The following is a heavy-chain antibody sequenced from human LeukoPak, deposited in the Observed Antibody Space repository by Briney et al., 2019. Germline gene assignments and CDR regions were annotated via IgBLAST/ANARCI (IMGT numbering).Heavy chain of an antibody. CDR3: ARVGGAGSGWSIFDY. V-gene: IGHV4-39*07. CDR2: IYYSGST. J-gene: IGHJ4*02. D-gene: IGHD6-19*01. Sequence: SETLSLTCAVYGGSFSSYYWGWIRQPPGKGLEWIGSIYYSGSTYYNPSLKSRVTISVDTSKNQFSLKLSSVTAADTAVYYCARVGGAGSGWSIFDYWGQGTLVTVSS. CDR1: GGSFSSYY.